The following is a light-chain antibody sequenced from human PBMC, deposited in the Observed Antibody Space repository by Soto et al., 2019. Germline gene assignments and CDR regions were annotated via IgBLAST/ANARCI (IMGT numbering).Light chain of an antibody. CDR1: QSISMW. CDR2: KAS. J-gene: IGKJ1*01. V-gene: IGKV1-5*03. CDR3: QQYNSYCT. Sequence: DIQMTQSPSTLSASVGDRVTITCRASQSISMWLAWYQQKPGKAPNLLIYKASNLQSGAPSRFSGSGSGTDFPLPTTSLPLDLFTTYYCQQYNSYCTFAQGTKVQI.